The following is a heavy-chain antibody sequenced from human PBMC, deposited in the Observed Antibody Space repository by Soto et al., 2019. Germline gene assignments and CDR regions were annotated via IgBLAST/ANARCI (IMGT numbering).Heavy chain of an antibody. CDR3: ARGDYYDSSGPFFDY. J-gene: IGHJ4*02. Sequence: SETLSLTCTVSGGAISRGGYYWSWIRQHPGKGLEGIGYIYYSGSTYYNPSLKGRVTISVDTSKTQSSPKLSSVTAADTAVYYCARGDYYDSSGPFFDYWGQGTLVTVSS. CDR1: GGAISRGGYY. CDR2: IYYSGST. D-gene: IGHD3-22*01. V-gene: IGHV4-31*03.